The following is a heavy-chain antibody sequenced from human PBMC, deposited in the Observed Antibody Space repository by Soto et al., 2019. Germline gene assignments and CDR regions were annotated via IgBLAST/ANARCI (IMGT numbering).Heavy chain of an antibody. J-gene: IGHJ6*02. CDR3: ARTSIAARDYYYGIDV. V-gene: IGHV1-2*02. Sequence: VASVKVSCKASGYTFSGYYMHCVRQAPGQGLEWMGWINPNSGGTNYAQNFQGRVTMTRDTSISTGYMELSRLRSDDTAGYYCARTSIAARDYYYGIDVWGQGTTVTVSS. D-gene: IGHD6-6*01. CDR2: INPNSGGT. CDR1: GYTFSGYY.